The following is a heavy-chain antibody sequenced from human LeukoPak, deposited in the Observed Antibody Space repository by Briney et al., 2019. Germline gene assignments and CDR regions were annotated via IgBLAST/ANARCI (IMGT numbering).Heavy chain of an antibody. CDR3: ARSDAYNKPTDY. CDR2: ISYDGSNK. D-gene: IGHD5-24*01. V-gene: IGHV3-30*04. J-gene: IGHJ4*02. CDR1: GFTFSNYV. Sequence: GGSLRLSCAASGFTFSNYVIHWARQAPGKGLEWVAVISYDGSNKYYADSVKGRFTISRDNSKNTLYLQMNSLRAEDTAVYYCARSDAYNKPTDYWGQGTLVTVSS.